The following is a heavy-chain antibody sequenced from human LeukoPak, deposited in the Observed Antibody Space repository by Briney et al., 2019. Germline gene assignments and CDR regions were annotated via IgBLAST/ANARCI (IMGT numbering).Heavy chain of an antibody. CDR1: GFTFSDYA. CDR3: ATDRERDPSVYYLV. D-gene: IGHD3-22*01. J-gene: IGHJ4*02. V-gene: IGHV3-23*01. Sequence: GGSLRLSCAASGFTFSDYAMSWVRQAPGQGLEWVSSISDDGSGTYYADSVKGRFTISRDNSKNTLFLQINSLRAEDSAIYYCATDRERDPSVYYLVGGQGTLITVSS. CDR2: ISDDGSGT.